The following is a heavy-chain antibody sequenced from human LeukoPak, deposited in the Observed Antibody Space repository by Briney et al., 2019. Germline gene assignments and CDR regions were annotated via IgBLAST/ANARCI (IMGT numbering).Heavy chain of an antibody. CDR2: IRDDGSKT. J-gene: IGHJ3*02. Sequence: GGSLRLSCVGSGFTFSSHGLHWVRQAPGKGLEWVAFIRDDGSKTHYADSVKGRFTISRDNAKNSLYLQMNSLRAEDTAVYYCARDLRADAFDIWGQGTMVTVSS. CDR1: GFTFSSHG. V-gene: IGHV3-30*02. CDR3: ARDLRADAFDI.